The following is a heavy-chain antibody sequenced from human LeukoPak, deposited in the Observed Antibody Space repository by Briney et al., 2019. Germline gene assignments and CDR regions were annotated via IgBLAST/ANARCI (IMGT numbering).Heavy chain of an antibody. CDR3: ARRNTIYYYYGMDV. V-gene: IGHV3-23*01. D-gene: IGHD5-24*01. J-gene: IGHJ6*02. CDR1: GFTFSSYS. Sequence: GGSLRLSCAASGFTFSSYSMNWVRQAPGKGLEWVSAISGSGGSTYYADSVKGRFTISRDNSKNTLYLQMNSLRAEDTAVYYCARRNTIYYYYGMDVWGQGTTVTVSS. CDR2: ISGSGGST.